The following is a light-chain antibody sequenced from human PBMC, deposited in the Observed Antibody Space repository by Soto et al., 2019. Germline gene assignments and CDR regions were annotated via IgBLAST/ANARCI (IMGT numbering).Light chain of an antibody. J-gene: IGLJ1*01. CDR1: GSDLGSYDL. V-gene: IGLV2-23*02. Sequence: QSVLTQPASVSGSPGQSLTISCTGTGSDLGSYDLVSWYQQHPGKAPKLMIYEVTKRPSGVSNRFSGSKSGNPASLPISWLQAEDEADYYCCSYAGSSTYAFGAGTKGTVL. CDR2: EVT. CDR3: CSYAGSSTYA.